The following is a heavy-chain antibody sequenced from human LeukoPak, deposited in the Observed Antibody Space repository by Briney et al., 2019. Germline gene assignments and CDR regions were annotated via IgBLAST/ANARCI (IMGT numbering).Heavy chain of an antibody. Sequence: GGTLRLSCAASGFTLSSYGMSWVRQAPGKGLEWVSTISGSGVSTYYADSVKGRFTISRDNSKNTLYLQMNSLRAEDTAVYYCAKLAVRGVSPLFDIWGQGTMVTVSS. CDR3: AKLAVRGVSPLFDI. V-gene: IGHV3-23*01. CDR2: ISGSGVST. J-gene: IGHJ3*02. D-gene: IGHD3-10*01. CDR1: GFTLSSYG.